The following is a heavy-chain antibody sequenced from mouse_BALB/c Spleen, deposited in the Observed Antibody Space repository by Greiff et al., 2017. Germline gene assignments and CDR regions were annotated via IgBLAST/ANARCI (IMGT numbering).Heavy chain of an antibody. CDR3: ARSITTVFDY. V-gene: IGHV1S56*01. CDR1: GYTFTSYY. CDR2: IYPGNVNT. D-gene: IGHD1-1*01. Sequence: QVQLQQSGPELVKPGASVRISCKASGYTFTSYYIHWVKQRPGQGLEWIGWIYPGNVNTKYNEKFKGKATLTADKSSSTAYMQLSSLTSEDSAVYFCARSITTVFDYWGQGTTLTVSS. J-gene: IGHJ2*01.